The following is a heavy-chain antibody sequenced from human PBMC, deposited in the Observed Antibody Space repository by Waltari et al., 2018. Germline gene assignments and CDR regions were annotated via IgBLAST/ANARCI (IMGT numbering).Heavy chain of an antibody. J-gene: IGHJ5*02. V-gene: IGHV4-31*03. Sequence: QVQLQESGPGLVKPSQTLSLTCTVSGGSISSGGYYWSWIRQHPGKGLEWVGYIYSSGSTYYNPSLKSRVTISVDTSKNQFSLKLSSVTAADTAVYYCARECLIRSPNWFDPWGQGTLVTVSS. CDR2: IYSSGST. D-gene: IGHD3-3*01. CDR1: GGSISSGGYY. CDR3: ARECLIRSPNWFDP.